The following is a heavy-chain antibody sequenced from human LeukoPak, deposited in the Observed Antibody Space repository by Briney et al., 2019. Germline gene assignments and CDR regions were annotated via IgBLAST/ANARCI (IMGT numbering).Heavy chain of an antibody. CDR1: GYTFTGYY. CDR3: ARTSAMVRWFDP. CDR2: INPNSGGT. J-gene: IGHJ5*02. Sequence: ASVKVSCKASGYTFTGYYMHWVRQAPGQGLEWMGWINPNSGGTNYAQKLQGRVTMTTDTSTSTAYMELRSLRSDDTAVYYCARTSAMVRWFDPWGQGTLVTVSS. V-gene: IGHV1-2*02. D-gene: IGHD3-10*01.